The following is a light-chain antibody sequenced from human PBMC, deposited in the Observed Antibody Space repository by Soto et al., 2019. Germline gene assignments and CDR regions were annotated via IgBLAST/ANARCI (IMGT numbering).Light chain of an antibody. Sequence: DIVMTQSPDSLAVSLGERATINCKSSQSVLYNSNNKNHLAWYQQKPGQPPKLLIYWASTRESGVPDRFRGSGSGTDFTLTISSLQAEDVAVYYCQQFYSLPLTFGPGTKEDI. J-gene: IGKJ3*01. CDR1: QSVLYNSNNKNH. CDR2: WAS. CDR3: QQFYSLPLT. V-gene: IGKV4-1*01.